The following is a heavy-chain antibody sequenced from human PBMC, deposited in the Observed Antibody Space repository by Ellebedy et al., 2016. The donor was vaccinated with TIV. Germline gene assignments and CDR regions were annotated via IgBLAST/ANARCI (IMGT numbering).Heavy chain of an antibody. D-gene: IGHD3-16*01. CDR1: GFTFSNYW. V-gene: IGHV3-74*01. Sequence: PGGSLRLSCAGSGFTFSNYWMHWVRQAPGKGLVWVSYINTDGSSTNLADSVKGRYTISRDNAKNTLYLQMNSLTVEDTAVYYCAPGLIQCVAFDIWGQGTMVTVSS. J-gene: IGHJ3*02. CDR2: INTDGSST. CDR3: APGLIQCVAFDI.